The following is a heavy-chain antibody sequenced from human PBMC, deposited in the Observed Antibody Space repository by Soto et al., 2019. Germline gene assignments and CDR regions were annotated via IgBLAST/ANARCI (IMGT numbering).Heavy chain of an antibody. D-gene: IGHD4-17*01. Sequence: SVKFSCNASGRTFSSYAISWVQQAPGQGLEWMGGIIPIFGTANYAQKFQGGVTITADKSTSTAYMELSSLRSEDTAVYYCARATDDYGGNSYGIDVWGQGTTGTVS. V-gene: IGHV1-69*06. CDR3: ARATDDYGGNSYGIDV. CDR1: GRTFSSYA. J-gene: IGHJ6*02. CDR2: IIPIFGTA.